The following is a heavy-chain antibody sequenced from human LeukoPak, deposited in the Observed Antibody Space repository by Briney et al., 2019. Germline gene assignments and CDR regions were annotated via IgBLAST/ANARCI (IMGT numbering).Heavy chain of an antibody. Sequence: GGSLRLSCAASGFTFSSYAMSWVRQAPGKGLEWVSAISGSGGSTYYADSVKGRFTISRDNSKNTLYQQMNSLRAEDTAVYYCAKMLNTLYCSSTSCYSYYYYYYMDVWGKGTTVTVSS. CDR2: ISGSGGST. CDR1: GFTFSSYA. D-gene: IGHD2-2*01. J-gene: IGHJ6*03. CDR3: AKMLNTLYCSSTSCYSYYYYYYMDV. V-gene: IGHV3-23*01.